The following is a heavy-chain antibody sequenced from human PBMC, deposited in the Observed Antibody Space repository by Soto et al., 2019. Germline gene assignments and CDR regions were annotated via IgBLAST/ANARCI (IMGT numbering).Heavy chain of an antibody. V-gene: IGHV3-30-3*01. CDR1: GFTFSSYA. D-gene: IGHD5-18*01. CDR3: AREMWIQLWRDFDY. Sequence: QVQLVESGGGVVQPGRSLRLSCAASGFTFSSYAMHWVRQAPGKGLEWVAVISYDGSNKYYADSVKGRFTISRDNSKNTLYLQMNSLRAEDTAVYYCAREMWIQLWRDFDYWGQGTLVTVSS. J-gene: IGHJ4*02. CDR2: ISYDGSNK.